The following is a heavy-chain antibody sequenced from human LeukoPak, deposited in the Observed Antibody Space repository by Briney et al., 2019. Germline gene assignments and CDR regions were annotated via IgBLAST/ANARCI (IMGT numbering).Heavy chain of an antibody. J-gene: IGHJ4*02. CDR1: GLVFSSYW. Sequence: GGSLRLSCAASGLVFSSYWMTWVRQAPGKGLEWVASTNEGGSGKYYVDSVKGRFTISRDNSKNTLYLQVNSLRAEDTAVYYCARGRAYYYGSGSPDYWGQGTLVTVSS. V-gene: IGHV3-7*01. CDR2: TNEGGSGK. CDR3: ARGRAYYYGSGSPDY. D-gene: IGHD3-10*01.